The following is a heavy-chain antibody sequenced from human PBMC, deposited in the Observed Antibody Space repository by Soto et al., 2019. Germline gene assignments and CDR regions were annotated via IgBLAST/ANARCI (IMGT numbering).Heavy chain of an antibody. CDR1: GGSINSYY. V-gene: IGHV4-59*08. CDR2: IYYSGST. Sequence: PSETLSLTCTVSGGSINSYYWSWIRQPPGKGLEWIGYIYYSGSTNYNPSLKSRVTISVDTSKNQFSLKLSSVTAADTAVYYCARRYGLGFDFSGQGTLVTVSS. CDR3: ARRYGLGFDF. J-gene: IGHJ4*02. D-gene: IGHD3-10*01.